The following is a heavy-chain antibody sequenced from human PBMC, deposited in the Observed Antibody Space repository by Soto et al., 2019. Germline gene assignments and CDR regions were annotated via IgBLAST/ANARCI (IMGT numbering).Heavy chain of an antibody. D-gene: IGHD2-21*02. CDR3: AKAPNCRGDSYPYDFDY. J-gene: IGHJ4*02. CDR2: ISGSGGRT. V-gene: IGHV3-23*01. CDR1: GFTFSSYA. Sequence: PGGSLRLSCAASGFTFSSYAMSWVRQAPGKGLEWVSAISGSGGRTYYADSVKGRFTISRDNSTNTLYLQMNSLRAEDTAVFYCAKAPNCRGDSYPYDFDYWGQGTLVTVSS.